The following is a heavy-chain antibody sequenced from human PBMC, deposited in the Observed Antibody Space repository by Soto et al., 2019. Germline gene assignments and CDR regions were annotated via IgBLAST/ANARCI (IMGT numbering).Heavy chain of an antibody. CDR2: IYYSGST. J-gene: IGHJ4*02. CDR1: GGSVSSGDYS. CDR3: ARGGHYFDY. Sequence: PSETLSLTCTVSGGSVSSGDYSWSWIRRPPGKGLELIGYIYYSGSTNYSPSLKSRASISVDTSKNQFSLNLSSVTAADTAVYHCARGGHYFDYWGQGTLVTVSS. V-gene: IGHV4-61*08.